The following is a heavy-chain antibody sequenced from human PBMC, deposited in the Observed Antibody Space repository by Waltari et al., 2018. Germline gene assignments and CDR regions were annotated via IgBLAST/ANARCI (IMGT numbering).Heavy chain of an antibody. CDR3: GRVSLGVSVGGDY. Sequence: EVQLVESGGALVQPGGSLRLSCADSGFTFSNYWMHWVRQAPGKGLVWVSRINGDRGTKNYADSGKGRFTIARNNAKNKLFLKMNILKAEDTAVYYCGRVSLGVSVGGDYWGQGSLVTVSS. CDR1: GFTFSNYW. D-gene: IGHD3-10*01. CDR2: INGDRGTK. V-gene: IGHV3-74*01. J-gene: IGHJ4*02.